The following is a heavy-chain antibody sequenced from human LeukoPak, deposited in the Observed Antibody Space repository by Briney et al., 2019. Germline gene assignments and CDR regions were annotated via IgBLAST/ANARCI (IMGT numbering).Heavy chain of an antibody. CDR3: ARDLPACADAFDM. J-gene: IGHJ3*02. CDR2: INHSGST. V-gene: IGHV4-34*01. CDR1: GGSFSGYY. D-gene: IGHD2-2*01. Sequence: PSETLSLTCAVYGGSFSGYYWSWIRQSPGKGLEWIGEINHSGSTNYNPSLKSRVTISVDTSKNQFSLKLRSVPAGDTAVYYCARDLPACADAFDMWGQGTMVTVSS.